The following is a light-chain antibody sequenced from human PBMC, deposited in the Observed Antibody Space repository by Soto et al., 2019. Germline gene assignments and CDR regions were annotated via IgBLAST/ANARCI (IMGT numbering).Light chain of an antibody. CDR1: QSVATQ. CDR2: GAS. CDR3: QQYGGSPQT. J-gene: IGKJ1*01. V-gene: IGKV3-20*01. Sequence: IVLAQSPGTLSLSSGERATLSCRASQSVATQLACYQQKAGQATRLINHGASSRATGVQDRITGSGSGTDFTHSISRLDPEDFAVYYCQQYGGSPQTFGQGTKVDI.